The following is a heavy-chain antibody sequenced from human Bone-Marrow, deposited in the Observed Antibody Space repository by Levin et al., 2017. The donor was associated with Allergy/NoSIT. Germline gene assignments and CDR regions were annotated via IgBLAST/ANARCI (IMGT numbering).Heavy chain of an antibody. J-gene: IGHJ5*02. CDR1: GYSFTRYY. V-gene: IGHV1-46*01. CDR2: IDPGNGGT. Sequence: TGGSLRLSCKSSASGYSFTRYYMHWVRQAPGPGLEWMGVIDPGNGGTTYSQRFQGRVTITSDTSTSTVYMELSSLRSDDTALYYCSTTKGSTDGGPWGQGSLVTVSS. D-gene: IGHD2-2*01. CDR3: STTKGSTDGGP.